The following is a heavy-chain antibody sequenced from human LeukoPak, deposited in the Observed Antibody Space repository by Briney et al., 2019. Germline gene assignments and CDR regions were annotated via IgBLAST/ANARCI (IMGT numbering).Heavy chain of an antibody. CDR3: AKVEDGMVTYYYYYMDV. CDR2: ISGSGGST. D-gene: IGHD5-18*01. J-gene: IGHJ6*03. V-gene: IGHV3-23*01. Sequence: GGSLRLSCAASGFTFSSYAMSWVRQAPGKGLEGVSAISGSGGSTYYADSVKGRFTISRDNSKNTLYLQMNSLRAEDTAVYYCAKVEDGMVTYYYYYMDVWGKGTTVTVSS. CDR1: GFTFSSYA.